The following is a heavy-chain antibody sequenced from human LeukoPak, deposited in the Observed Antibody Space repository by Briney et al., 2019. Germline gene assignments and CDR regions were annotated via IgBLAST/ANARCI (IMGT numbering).Heavy chain of an antibody. CDR3: AGVYRCDTSCSYFDY. D-gene: IGHD2-2*01. CDR2: INSDGSST. Sequence: HPGGSLRLSCAASGFTFSSYWMHWVRQAPGKGLVWVSRINSDGSSTSYADSVKGRFTISRDNAKRSLYLQVNSLRAEDTALYYCAGVYRCDTSCSYFDYWGQGTLVTVSS. J-gene: IGHJ4*02. CDR1: GFTFSSYW. V-gene: IGHV3-74*01.